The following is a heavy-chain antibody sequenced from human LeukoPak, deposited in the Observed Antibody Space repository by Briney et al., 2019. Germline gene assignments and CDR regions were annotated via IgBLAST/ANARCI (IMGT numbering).Heavy chain of an antibody. Sequence: SETLSLTCTVSGGSISSSSYYWGWIRQPPGKGLEWIGSIYYSGSTYYNPSLKSRVTISVDTSKNQFSLKLSSVTAADTAVYYCARGVQSRGYSAKTYYYYYMDVWGKGTTVTVSS. CDR3: ARGVQSRGYSAKTYYYYYMDV. V-gene: IGHV4-39*07. D-gene: IGHD5-12*01. CDR1: GGSISSSSYY. J-gene: IGHJ6*03. CDR2: IYYSGST.